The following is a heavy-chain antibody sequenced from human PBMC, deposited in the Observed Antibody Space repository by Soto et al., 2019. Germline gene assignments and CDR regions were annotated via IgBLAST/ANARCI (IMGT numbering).Heavy chain of an antibody. CDR1: GGTFSSYA. CDR3: ARNPYTLSSSLAGGFYY. D-gene: IGHD3-16*01. CDR2: IIPIFGTA. Sequence: SVKVSCKASGGTFSSYAISWVRQAPGQGLEWMGGIIPIFGTANYAQKFQGRVTITADESTSTAYMELSSLRSEDTAVYYCARNPYTLSSSLAGGFYYWGQGTLVTVSS. V-gene: IGHV1-69*13. J-gene: IGHJ4*02.